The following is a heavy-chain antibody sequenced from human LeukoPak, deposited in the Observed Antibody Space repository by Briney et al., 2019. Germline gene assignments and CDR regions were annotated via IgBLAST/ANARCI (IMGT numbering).Heavy chain of an antibody. CDR1: GGSISSYY. J-gene: IGHJ5*02. CDR2: IYTSGST. Sequence: SETLSLTCTVSGGSISSYYWSWIRQPPGKGLEWIGYIYTSGSTNYNPSLKSRVTISVDTSKNQFSLKLSSVTAADTAVYYCARLRVAAAGTHWFDPWGQGTLVTVSS. D-gene: IGHD6-13*01. V-gene: IGHV4-4*09. CDR3: ARLRVAAAGTHWFDP.